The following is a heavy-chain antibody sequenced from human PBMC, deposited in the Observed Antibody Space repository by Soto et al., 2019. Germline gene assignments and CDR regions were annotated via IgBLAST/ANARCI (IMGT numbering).Heavy chain of an antibody. J-gene: IGHJ6*02. V-gene: IGHV4-34*01. CDR1: GGSFSGYY. CDR3: ARGRVVWSGYYTSYYYGMDV. D-gene: IGHD3-3*01. CDR2: INHSGST. Sequence: SETLSLTCAVYGGSFSGYYWSWIRQPPGKGLEWIGEINHSGSTNYNPSLMSRVTISVDTSKNQFSLKLSSVTAADTAVYYCARGRVVWSGYYTSYYYGMDVWGQGTTVTVS.